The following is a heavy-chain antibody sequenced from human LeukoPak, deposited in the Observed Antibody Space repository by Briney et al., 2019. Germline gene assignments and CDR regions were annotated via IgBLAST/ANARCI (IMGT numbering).Heavy chain of an antibody. CDR1: GGSISSSSYY. V-gene: IGHV4-39*01. J-gene: IGHJ4*02. CDR2: IYYSGST. CDR3: ASTRYSSSSYFDY. D-gene: IGHD6-6*01. Sequence: SETLSLTCTVSGGSISSSSYYWGWIRQPPGKGLEWIGSIYYSGSTYYNPSLKSRVTISVDTSKNQFSLKLSSVTAADTAVYYCASTRYSSSSYFDYWGQGTLVTVSS.